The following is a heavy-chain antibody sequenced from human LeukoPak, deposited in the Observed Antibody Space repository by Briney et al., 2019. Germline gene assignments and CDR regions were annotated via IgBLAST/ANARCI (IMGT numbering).Heavy chain of an antibody. D-gene: IGHD3-22*01. J-gene: IGHJ3*02. CDR2: INPNSGGT. Sequence: GSVKVSCKASGYTFTGYYMHWVRQAPGQGLEWMGWINPNSGGTNYAQKFQGRVTMTRDTSISTAYMELSRLRSDDTAVYYCAREGDSSGYYYDGAFDIWGQGTMVTVSS. CDR3: AREGDSSGYYYDGAFDI. V-gene: IGHV1-2*02. CDR1: GYTFTGYY.